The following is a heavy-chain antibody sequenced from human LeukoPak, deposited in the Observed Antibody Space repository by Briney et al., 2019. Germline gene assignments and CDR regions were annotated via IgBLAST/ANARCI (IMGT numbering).Heavy chain of an antibody. CDR2: IRSDGGST. CDR3: AAGKKRYCSSTSCYGYFHH. CDR1: GFIFSSYA. J-gene: IGHJ1*01. Sequence: GGSLRLSCSASGFIFSSYAMHWVRQAPGKGLEYVSAIRSDGGSTYYADSVKGRFTIPRDNSKNTLYLQMSSLRAEDTAVYYCAAGKKRYCSSTSCYGYFHHWGQGTLVTVSS. V-gene: IGHV3-64D*06. D-gene: IGHD2-2*01.